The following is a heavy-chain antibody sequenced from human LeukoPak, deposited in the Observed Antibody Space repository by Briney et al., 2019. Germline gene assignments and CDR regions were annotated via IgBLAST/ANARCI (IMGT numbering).Heavy chain of an antibody. CDR1: GYTFTSYG. V-gene: IGHV1-18*01. J-gene: IGHJ4*02. Sequence: GASVKVSCKASGYTFTSYGIGWVRRAPGQGFEWMGWISAYNGNTNYAQKLQGRVTMTTDTSTSTAYMELRSLRSDDTAVYYCARGEDSGYDSAAGYWGQGTLVTVSS. CDR3: ARGEDSGYDSAAGY. CDR2: ISAYNGNT. D-gene: IGHD5-12*01.